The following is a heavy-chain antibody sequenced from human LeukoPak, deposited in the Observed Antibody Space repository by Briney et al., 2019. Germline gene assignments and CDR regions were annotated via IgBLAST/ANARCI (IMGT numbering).Heavy chain of an antibody. D-gene: IGHD3-16*01. CDR1: GFTFSSYV. CDR2: ISGSGGST. CDR3: AKFEFGF. J-gene: IGHJ4*02. V-gene: IGHV3-23*01. Sequence: SCAVSGFTFSSYVMSWVRQAPGKGLEWVSAISGSGGSTYYADSVKGRFTISRDNSKNTLYLQMNSLRDEDTAVYYCAKFEFGFWGQGTLVTVSS.